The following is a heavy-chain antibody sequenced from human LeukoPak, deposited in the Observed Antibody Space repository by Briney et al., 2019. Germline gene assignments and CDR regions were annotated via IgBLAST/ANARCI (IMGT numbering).Heavy chain of an antibody. D-gene: IGHD3-22*01. CDR1: GFTFSSYA. V-gene: IGHV3-30-3*01. Sequence: PGGSLRLSCAASGFTFSSYAMHWVRQAPGKRLEWVAVISYDGSNKYYADSVKGRFTISRDNSKNTLYLQMNSLRAEDTAVYYCARGEKRGYYDSSGPFDYWGQGTLVTVSS. CDR3: ARGEKRGYYDSSGPFDY. CDR2: ISYDGSNK. J-gene: IGHJ4*02.